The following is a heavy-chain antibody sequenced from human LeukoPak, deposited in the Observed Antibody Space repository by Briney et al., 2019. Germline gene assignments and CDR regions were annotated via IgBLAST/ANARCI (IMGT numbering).Heavy chain of an antibody. V-gene: IGHV3-11*06. D-gene: IGHD4-17*01. Sequence: PGGSLRLSCAASGFTFSDYYMSWIRQAPGKGLEWVSSISSSSSYIYYADSVKGRFTISRDNAKNSLYLQMNSLRAEDTAVYYCARGSLRVTTNAEYFQHWGQATLVTVSS. CDR1: GFTFSDYY. J-gene: IGHJ1*01. CDR2: ISSSSSYI. CDR3: ARGSLRVTTNAEYFQH.